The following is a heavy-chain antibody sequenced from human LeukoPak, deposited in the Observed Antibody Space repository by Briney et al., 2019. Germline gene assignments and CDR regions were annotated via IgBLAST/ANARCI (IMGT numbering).Heavy chain of an antibody. D-gene: IGHD3-22*01. V-gene: IGHV4-59*08. CDR1: GGSISSYY. J-gene: IGHJ4*02. CDR3: ARRRFGEQWPGEDSSGYSYYLDY. CDR2: IYYSGST. Sequence: SETLSLTCTVSGGSISSYYWSWIRQPPGKGLEWIGYIYYSGSTNYNPSLKSRVTISVDTSKNQFSLKLSSVTAADTAVYYCARRRFGEQWPGEDSSGYSYYLDYWGQGTLVTVSS.